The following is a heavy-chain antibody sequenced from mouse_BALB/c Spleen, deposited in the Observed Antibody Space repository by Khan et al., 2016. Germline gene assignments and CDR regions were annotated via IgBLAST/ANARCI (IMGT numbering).Heavy chain of an antibody. CDR1: GYSFTSYW. D-gene: IGHD1-1*01. Sequence: VQLKQSGTVLARPGTSVKMSCKASGYSFTSYWMHWVKQRPGQGLEWIGAIYPGNSDKRYNPKFKVKAKLTAVTSASTAYMELTSLTNEDSAVYYCTSYYGSSDGLDYWGQGTSVTVSS. J-gene: IGHJ4*01. CDR2: IYPGNSDK. CDR3: TSYYGSSDGLDY. V-gene: IGHV1-5*01.